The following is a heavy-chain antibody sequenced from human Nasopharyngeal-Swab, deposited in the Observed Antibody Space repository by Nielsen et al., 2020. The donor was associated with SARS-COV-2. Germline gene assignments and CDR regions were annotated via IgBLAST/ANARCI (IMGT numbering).Heavy chain of an antibody. CDR1: GFTFSSYW. CDR3: ARGIYDFWSGAFRMDV. CDR2: INSDGSST. V-gene: IGHV3-74*01. D-gene: IGHD3-3*01. Sequence: GESLKISCAASGFTFSSYWMHWVRHAPGKGLVWGSRINSDGSSTSYADSVKGRFTISRDNAKNPLYLQMNSLRAEDTAVYYCARGIYDFWSGAFRMDVWGQGTTVTVSS. J-gene: IGHJ6*02.